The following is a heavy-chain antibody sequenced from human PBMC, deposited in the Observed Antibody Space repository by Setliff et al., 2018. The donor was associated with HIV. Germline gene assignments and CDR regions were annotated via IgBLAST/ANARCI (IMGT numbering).Heavy chain of an antibody. Sequence: SVKVSCKASGGTFSSYAISWVRQAPGQGLEWMGGIIPIFGTANYAQKFQGRVTITADESTSTAYMELSSLRSEDTAVYYCARARERITMIVVVPDAFDIWGQGTMVT. V-gene: IGHV1-69*13. CDR1: GGTFSSYA. CDR3: ARARERITMIVVVPDAFDI. CDR2: IIPIFGTA. J-gene: IGHJ3*02. D-gene: IGHD3-22*01.